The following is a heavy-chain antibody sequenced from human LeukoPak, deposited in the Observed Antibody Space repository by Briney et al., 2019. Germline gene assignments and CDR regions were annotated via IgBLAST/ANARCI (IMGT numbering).Heavy chain of an antibody. CDR3: ARDPHYCTNGVCYSSGMDV. J-gene: IGHJ6*02. Sequence: GGSLRLSCAASGFTFSSYEMNWVRQAPGKGLEWVSYISISGSTIYNADSVKGRFTISRDNAKNSLYLQMNGLRAEDTAVYYCARDPHYCTNGVCYSSGMDVWGQGTTVTVSS. CDR2: ISISGSTI. V-gene: IGHV3-48*03. D-gene: IGHD2-8*01. CDR1: GFTFSSYE.